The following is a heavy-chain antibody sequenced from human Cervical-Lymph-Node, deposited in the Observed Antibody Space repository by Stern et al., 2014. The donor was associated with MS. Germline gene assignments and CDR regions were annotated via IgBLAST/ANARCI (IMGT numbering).Heavy chain of an antibody. CDR1: GGTFTSYA. V-gene: IGHV1-69*01. J-gene: IGHJ4*02. Sequence: VQLVESGAEVKKPGSSVKVSCKASGGTFTSYAISWVRQAPGQGLEWMGGIIPLFGTAHYAQKFQGRVTITADESTRTAYMDLSSLRSEDTAIYYCATVGDHYDSSGYYYGYWGQGTQVTVSS. D-gene: IGHD3-22*01. CDR2: IIPLFGTA. CDR3: ATVGDHYDSSGYYYGY.